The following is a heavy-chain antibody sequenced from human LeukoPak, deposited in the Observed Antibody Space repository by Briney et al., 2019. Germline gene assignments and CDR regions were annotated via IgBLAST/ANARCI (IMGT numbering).Heavy chain of an antibody. CDR1: GFTFSSYS. CDR3: ARSYSSSWYDMSAFDI. J-gene: IGHJ3*02. V-gene: IGHV3-48*02. Sequence: GGSLRLSCAASGFTFSSYSMNWVRQAPGKGLEWVSYISSSSNTIYYADSVKGRFTISRDNAKNSLYLQMNSLRDEDTAVYYCARSYSSSWYDMSAFDIWGQGTMVTVSS. CDR2: ISSSSNTI. D-gene: IGHD6-13*01.